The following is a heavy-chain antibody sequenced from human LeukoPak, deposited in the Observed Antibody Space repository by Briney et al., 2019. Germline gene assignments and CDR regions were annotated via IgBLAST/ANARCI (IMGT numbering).Heavy chain of an antibody. Sequence: GGSLRLSCAASGFTFSSYAMSWVRQAPGKGLEWVSAISGSGGSTYYADSVKGRFTISRDNSKNTLYLQMNSLRDEDTAVYYCAKDPQYYDILTGYPAFDYWGQGTLVTVSS. CDR3: AKDPQYYDILTGYPAFDY. V-gene: IGHV3-23*01. CDR1: GFTFSSYA. J-gene: IGHJ4*02. D-gene: IGHD3-9*01. CDR2: ISGSGGST.